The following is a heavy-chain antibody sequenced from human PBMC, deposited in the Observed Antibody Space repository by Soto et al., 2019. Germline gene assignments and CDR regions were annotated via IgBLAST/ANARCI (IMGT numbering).Heavy chain of an antibody. V-gene: IGHV1-3*01. CDR3: ARDLLGATAD. Sequence: ASVKVSCKASGYTFTSYAMHWVRQAPGQRLEWMGWINAGNGNTKYSQKFQGRVTITRDTSASTAYMELSSLRSEDTAVYYCARDLLGATADWGQGTLVTVSS. CDR1: GYTFTSYA. D-gene: IGHD1-26*01. CDR2: INAGNGNT. J-gene: IGHJ4*02.